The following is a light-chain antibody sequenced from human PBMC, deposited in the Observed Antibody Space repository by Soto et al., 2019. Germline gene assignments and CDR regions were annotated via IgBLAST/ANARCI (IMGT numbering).Light chain of an antibody. V-gene: IGKV1-5*01. CDR2: DAS. CDR3: QQYNSYST. Sequence: DIQMTQSPSTLSASVGDRVTITCRASQSISTWLAWYQQKPGKAPKLLIYDASSLESGVPSRFSGSGSGTEFTLTSSSLQPDDFATYYCQQYNSYSTVGQGTKVEIK. J-gene: IGKJ1*01. CDR1: QSISTW.